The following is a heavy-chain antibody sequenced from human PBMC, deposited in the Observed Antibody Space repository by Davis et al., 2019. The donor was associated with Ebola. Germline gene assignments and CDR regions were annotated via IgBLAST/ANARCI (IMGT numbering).Heavy chain of an antibody. CDR2: INHNGGT. J-gene: IGHJ4*02. CDR1: GGSFNGFY. Sequence: SETLSLTCTVTGGSFNGFYWSWIRQPPGKGLEWIGEINHNGGTIYNPSLKSRVAMSVDTSKNQFLLNMSSVTAADTAVYFCASNGEYIFGPAVHWGQGALVTVSS. CDR3: ASNGEYIFGPAVH. D-gene: IGHD5-18*01. V-gene: IGHV4-34*01.